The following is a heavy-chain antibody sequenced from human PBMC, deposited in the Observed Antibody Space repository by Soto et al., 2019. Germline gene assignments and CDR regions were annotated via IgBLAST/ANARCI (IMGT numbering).Heavy chain of an antibody. CDR3: ARTDRDFYGVDV. CDR2: ISAAGDP. V-gene: IGHV3-13*05. Sequence: EVQLVESGGGLVQPGGSLRLSCEASGFTFRNYDMHWVRQGTGKGLEWVSGISAAGDPDYADSVEGRFTISRENAQNSFFLQMNSLRVGDTADYYCARTDRDFYGVDVWGQGTAVIVS. J-gene: IGHJ6*02. CDR1: GFTFRNYD.